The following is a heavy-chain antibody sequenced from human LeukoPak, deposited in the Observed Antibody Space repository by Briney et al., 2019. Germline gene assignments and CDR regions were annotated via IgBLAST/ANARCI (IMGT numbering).Heavy chain of an antibody. J-gene: IGHJ2*01. V-gene: IGHV4-30-4*01. CDR1: GGSISSGDYY. D-gene: IGHD7-27*01. Sequence: SSETLSLTCTVSGGSISSGDYYWSWIRQPPGKGLEWIGYIYYSGSTYYNPSLKSRVTISVDTSKNQFSLKLSSVTAADTAVYYCARGGAGDWGSDYWYFDLWGRGTLVTVSS. CDR2: IYYSGST. CDR3: ARGGAGDWGSDYWYFDL.